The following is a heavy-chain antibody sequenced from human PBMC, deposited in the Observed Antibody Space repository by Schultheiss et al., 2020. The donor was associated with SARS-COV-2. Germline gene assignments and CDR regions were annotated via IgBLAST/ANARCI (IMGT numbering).Heavy chain of an antibody. V-gene: IGHV3-9*01. J-gene: IGHJ6*02. CDR2: ISWNSGSI. D-gene: IGHD4-17*01. CDR1: GFTFGDYV. Sequence: GGSLRLSCAGSGFTFGDYVLQWVRQAPGKGLEWVSGISWNSGSIGYADSVKGRFTISRDNAKNSLYLQMNSLRAEDTALYYCAKDILRGGEDLDYGDYYYYGMDVWGQGTTVTVSS. CDR3: AKDILRGGEDLDYGDYYYYGMDV.